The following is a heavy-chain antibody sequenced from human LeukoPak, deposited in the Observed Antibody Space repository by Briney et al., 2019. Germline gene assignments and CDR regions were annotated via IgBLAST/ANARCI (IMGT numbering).Heavy chain of an antibody. V-gene: IGHV3-30*02. CDR2: VRYDQSAT. J-gene: IGHJ4*02. Sequence: QPGGSLRLSCAASGFNFSIYGMPWVRQAPGKGLEWVTFVRYDQSATVYADSVEGRLGISRDHSKHTVYLQMNSLGVEDTALYFCVKDQGECPGSRCYLRFLEYWGQGTLVIVSS. CDR3: VKDQGECPGSRCYLRFLEY. CDR1: GFNFSIYG. D-gene: IGHD3-3*01.